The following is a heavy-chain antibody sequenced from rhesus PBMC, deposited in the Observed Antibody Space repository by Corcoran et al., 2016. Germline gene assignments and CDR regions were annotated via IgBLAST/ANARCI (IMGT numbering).Heavy chain of an antibody. D-gene: IGHD6-13*01. V-gene: IGHV1S2*01. J-gene: IGHJ4*01. CDR3: ARGYSSWSGFDY. CDR2: INPYNGNT. Sequence: QVQLVQSGAEVKKPGSSVKVSCKASGYTFTDYYMQRVRPDPRQGLEWSEWINPYNGNTKYAQKFQGRVTMTRDTSTSTAYMELSSLRSEDTAVYYCARGYSSWSGFDYWGQGVLVTVSS. CDR1: GYTFTDYY.